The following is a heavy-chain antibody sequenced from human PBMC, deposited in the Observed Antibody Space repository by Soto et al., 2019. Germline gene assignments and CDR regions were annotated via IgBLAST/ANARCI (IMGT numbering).Heavy chain of an antibody. V-gene: IGHV3-23*01. Sequence: EVQLLESGGGLVQPGGSLRLSCAASGFTFSSYAMSWVRQAPGKGLEWVSAISGSGGSTYYTDSVKGRFTISRDNSRNTLYLPMNSLSGEDTAVYYGAKDPVEGYGTFASSGQGTLVTVSS. CDR1: GFTFSSYA. CDR2: ISGSGGST. CDR3: AKDPVEGYGTFAS. D-gene: IGHD5-18*01. J-gene: IGHJ4*02.